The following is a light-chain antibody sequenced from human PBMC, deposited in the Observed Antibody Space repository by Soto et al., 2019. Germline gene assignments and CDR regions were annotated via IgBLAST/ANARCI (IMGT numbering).Light chain of an antibody. CDR1: HSVGSF. CDR2: DSS. V-gene: IGKV3-11*01. Sequence: EIVLTQSPATLSLSPGERATLSCRASHSVGSFLAWYQQKPGQAPRLLIYDSSTRPTGIPARFSGSGSRTDFTLTISSLEPEDFAVYYCQQRSDWPRTFGPGTKVDI. CDR3: QQRSDWPRT. J-gene: IGKJ3*01.